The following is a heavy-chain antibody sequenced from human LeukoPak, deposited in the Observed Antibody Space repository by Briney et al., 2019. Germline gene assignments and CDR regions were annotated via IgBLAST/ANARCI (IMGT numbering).Heavy chain of an antibody. V-gene: IGHV3-23*01. J-gene: IGHJ4*02. CDR3: AKDFRIGYPADFDY. CDR2: IYENGGTT. Sequence: GGSLRLSCVGPGFTFRSHAMSWVRQAPEKGLEFVSGIYENGGTTYYADSVKGRFSISRDNSKNTLYLQMDSLRGEDTAVYYCAKDFRIGYPADFDYWGQGALVTVSS. CDR1: GFTFRSHA. D-gene: IGHD5-12*01.